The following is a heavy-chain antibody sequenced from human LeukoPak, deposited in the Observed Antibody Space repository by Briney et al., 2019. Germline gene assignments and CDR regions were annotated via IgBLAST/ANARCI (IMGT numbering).Heavy chain of an antibody. CDR3: VRCGRYDILTPPMGHFDY. D-gene: IGHD3-9*01. CDR2: IKWNGDRA. V-gene: IGHV3-20*04. CDR1: GFTLGYYW. J-gene: IGHJ4*02. Sequence: PGGALRLSCAASGFTLGYYWMTWVRQASGKGLEWVPGIKWNGDRAGYAEYLMGRFIICRDNAKNNLYLQMNSLTAEHTALYYCVRCGRYDILTPPMGHFDYWGPGSLVIVSS.